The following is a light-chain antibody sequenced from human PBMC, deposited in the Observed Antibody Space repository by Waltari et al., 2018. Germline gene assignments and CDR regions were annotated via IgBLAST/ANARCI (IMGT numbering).Light chain of an antibody. J-gene: IGLJ3*02. CDR3: TSYTTSSTGV. V-gene: IGLV2-14*01. CDR2: DVT. Sequence: QSALTQTASVSGTPGQSIPLSCTGTNRDIGTYNFVSWYQQHPGTVPKLMIFDVTKRPSGVSYRFFGSKAANTASLTISGLQAEDEANYYCTSYTTSSTGVFGGGTRLTVL. CDR1: NRDIGTYNF.